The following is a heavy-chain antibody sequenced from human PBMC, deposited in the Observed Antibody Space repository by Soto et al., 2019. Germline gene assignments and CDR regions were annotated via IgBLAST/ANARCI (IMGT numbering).Heavy chain of an antibody. CDR2: MNPNSGNT. D-gene: IGHD3-10*01. CDR3: ARSDYGSGSYFFDY. V-gene: IGHV1-8*01. CDR1: GYTFTSYD. Sequence: QVQLVQSGAEVKKPGASVKVSCKASGYTFTSYDINWVRQATGQGLEWMGWMNPNSGNTGYAQKFQGRVTMTRNTSISTAYMELSSMRSEDTAVYYCARSDYGSGSYFFDYWGQGTLVTVSS. J-gene: IGHJ4*02.